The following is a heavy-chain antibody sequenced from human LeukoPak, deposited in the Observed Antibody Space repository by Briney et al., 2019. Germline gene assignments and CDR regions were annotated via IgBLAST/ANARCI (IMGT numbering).Heavy chain of an antibody. CDR2: ISSSGSTI. CDR1: GFTFSDYY. V-gene: IGHV3-11*01. J-gene: IGHJ5*02. CDR3: ARIMYSYDSSGYYNWFDP. Sequence: GGSLRLSCAASGFTFSDYYMSWIRQAPGKGLEWVSYISSSGSTIYYADSVKGRFTISRDNAKNSLYLQMNSLRAEDTAVYYCARIMYSYDSSGYYNWFDPWGQGTLVTVSS. D-gene: IGHD3-22*01.